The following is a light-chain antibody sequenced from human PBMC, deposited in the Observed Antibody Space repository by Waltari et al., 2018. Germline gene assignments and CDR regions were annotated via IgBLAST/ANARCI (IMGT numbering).Light chain of an antibody. V-gene: IGKV1-NL1*01. J-gene: IGKJ3*01. CDR1: EDISDS. Sequence: DIQMTQSPSSLSASVGDRVSIPCRASEDISDSLAWYQQKPGKAPTLLVYAASRLKSGVPARISGSGSGTDYTLTISSLQPEDFAAYYCQQYYSTVITFGPGTKVDI. CDR2: AAS. CDR3: QQYYSTVIT.